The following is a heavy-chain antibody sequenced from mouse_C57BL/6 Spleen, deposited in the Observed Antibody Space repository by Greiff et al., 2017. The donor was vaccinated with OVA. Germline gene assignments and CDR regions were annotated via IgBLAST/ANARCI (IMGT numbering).Heavy chain of an antibody. J-gene: IGHJ3*01. CDR2: IDPSDSYT. CDR1: GYTFTSYW. CDR3: ARCYGSSYWFAY. V-gene: IGHV1-50*01. D-gene: IGHD1-1*01. Sequence: QVQLQQPGAELVKPGASVKLSCKASGYTFTSYWMQWVKPRPGQGLEWIGEIDPSDSYTTYHQKIKGKATLTVDTSSSTAYMQLSSLTSEYSAVYYCARCYGSSYWFAYWGQGTLVTVSA.